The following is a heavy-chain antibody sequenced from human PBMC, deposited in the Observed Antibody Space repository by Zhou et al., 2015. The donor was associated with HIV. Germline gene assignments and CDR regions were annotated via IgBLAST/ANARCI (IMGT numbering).Heavy chain of an antibody. D-gene: IGHD4-17*01. J-gene: IGHJ6*02. CDR2: IIPILGIA. V-gene: IGHV1-69*08. CDR1: GGTFSSYT. Sequence: QVQLVQSGAEVKKPGSSVKVSCKASGGTFSSYTISWVRQAPGQGLEWMGRIIPILGIANYAQKFQGRVTITADKSTSTAYMELSSLRSEDTAVYYCARDLGGTTVTTSIYYYYYGMDVWGQGTTVTVSS. CDR3: ARDLGGTTVTTSIYYYYYGMDV.